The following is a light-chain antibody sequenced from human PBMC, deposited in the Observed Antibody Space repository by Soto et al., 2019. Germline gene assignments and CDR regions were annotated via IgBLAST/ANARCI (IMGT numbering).Light chain of an antibody. Sequence: DIQMTQSPSTLSASVGDRITITCRASESVSRLLAWYQQKPGRTPKLLIFQASTLETGVPSRFSGSGSGTEFTLTISSLQPDDFATYYCQQYNAYSQAFGQGTKVEIK. V-gene: IGKV1-5*03. CDR1: ESVSRL. CDR2: QAS. CDR3: QQYNAYSQA. J-gene: IGKJ1*01.